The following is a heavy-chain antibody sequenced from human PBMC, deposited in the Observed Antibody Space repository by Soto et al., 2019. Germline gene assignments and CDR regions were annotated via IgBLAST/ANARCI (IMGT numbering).Heavy chain of an antibody. J-gene: IGHJ5*02. V-gene: IGHV4-59*01. Sequence: SETLSLTCTVSGGSINGYYWSWIRQPPGKGLEWIGYVYYSGNTNYNPSLKSRVTISVDTSKNQFSLKLSSVTAADTAVYYCARERDSSGRRNWFEPWGQGTVVTVAS. CDR1: GGSINGYY. CDR2: VYYSGNT. D-gene: IGHD6-19*01. CDR3: ARERDSSGRRNWFEP.